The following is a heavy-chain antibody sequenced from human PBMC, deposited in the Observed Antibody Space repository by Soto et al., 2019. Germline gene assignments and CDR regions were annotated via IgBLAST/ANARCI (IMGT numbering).Heavy chain of an antibody. J-gene: IGHJ4*02. Sequence: EVQLVESGGGLVPPGGSLRLSCAASGVGFSTSWMSWVRQAPGKGLEWVGRILSKNDGGTTDYPAPVKGRFIISRDDSKNELYLKMNGLKTEDTAVYYCSTYDYVWGTYRVRWAYWGQGTLVTVSS. CDR2: ILSKNDGGTT. D-gene: IGHD3-16*02. V-gene: IGHV3-15*01. CDR1: GVGFSTSW. CDR3: STYDYVWGTYRVRWAY.